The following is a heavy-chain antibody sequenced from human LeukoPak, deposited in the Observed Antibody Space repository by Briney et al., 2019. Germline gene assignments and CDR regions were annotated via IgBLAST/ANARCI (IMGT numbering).Heavy chain of an antibody. CDR1: GGSISSYY. D-gene: IGHD1-26*01. V-gene: IGHV4-4*09. J-gene: IGHJ5*02. Sequence: PSETLSLTCTVSGGSISSYYWSWIRQPPGKGLEWIGYIYTSGSTNYNPSLKSRVTISVDTSKNQFSLKLSSVTAADTAVYYCAQSGLGNWFDPWGQGTLVTVSS. CDR2: IYTSGST. CDR3: AQSGLGNWFDP.